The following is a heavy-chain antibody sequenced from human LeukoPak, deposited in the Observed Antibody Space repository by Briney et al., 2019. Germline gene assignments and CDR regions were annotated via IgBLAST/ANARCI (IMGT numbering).Heavy chain of an antibody. J-gene: IGHJ4*02. CDR2: ISYDGSNE. CDR3: AKDLLLYSGSYSVYDY. CDR1: GFTFSNYA. D-gene: IGHD1-26*01. V-gene: IGHV3-30*18. Sequence: GGSLRLSCAASGFTFSNYARHWVRQAPGKGLEWVAVISYDGSNEYYADSLKGRFTISRDNSKNTLYLQMNSLRAEDTAVYYCAKDLLLYSGSYSVYDYWGQGTLVTVSS.